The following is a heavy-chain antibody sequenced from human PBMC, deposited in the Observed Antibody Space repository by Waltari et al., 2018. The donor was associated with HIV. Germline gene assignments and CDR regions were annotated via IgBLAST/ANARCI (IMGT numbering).Heavy chain of an antibody. D-gene: IGHD6-6*01. Sequence: QVQLQQWGAGLLKPSETLSLPCAVYGGSFSGYYWSWDRPPPGKGLEWIGEINQDGSTNYNPSLKSRVTISVDTSKNQFSLKLSSVTAADTAVYYCASSLPLGAARRRGLDYWGQGTQVTVSS. CDR3: ASSLPLGAARRRGLDY. J-gene: IGHJ4*02. CDR1: GGSFSGYY. CDR2: INQDGST. V-gene: IGHV4-34*01.